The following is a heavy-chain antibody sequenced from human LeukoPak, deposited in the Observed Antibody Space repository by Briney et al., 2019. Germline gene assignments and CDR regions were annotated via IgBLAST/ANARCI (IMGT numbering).Heavy chain of an antibody. CDR2: LSSSSSYV. J-gene: IGHJ4*02. CDR3: ARDPSIAVAGSGSVHFDH. CDR1: GFTFSSYS. Sequence: PGGSLRLSRAASGFTFSSYSMNRGRQAPGKGLEWGSSLSSSSSYVYYADSVKGRFTISRDNAKNSLYLQMNSLRAEDTAVYYCARDPSIAVAGSGSVHFDHWGQGTLVTVSS. V-gene: IGHV3-21*01. D-gene: IGHD6-19*01.